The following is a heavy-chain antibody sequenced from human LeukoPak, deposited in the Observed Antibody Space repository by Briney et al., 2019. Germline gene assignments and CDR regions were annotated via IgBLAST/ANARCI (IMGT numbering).Heavy chain of an antibody. CDR2: ISWDGGST. Sequence: GGSLRLSCAASGFTFDDYTMHWVRQAPGKGLEWVSLISWDGGSTYYADSVRGRLSISRDNSRNTLYLQVNSLRAEDTAVYYCAKGRTEGGTLALDYWGQGTLVTVSS. J-gene: IGHJ4*02. CDR1: GFTFDDYT. D-gene: IGHD6-19*01. V-gene: IGHV3-43*01. CDR3: AKGRTEGGTLALDY.